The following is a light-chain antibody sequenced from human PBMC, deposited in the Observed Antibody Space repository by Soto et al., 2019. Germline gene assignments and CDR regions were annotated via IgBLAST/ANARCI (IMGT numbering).Light chain of an antibody. V-gene: IGKV3-20*01. CDR2: GAS. CDR3: QHYVTSLTT. Sequence: EIVLTQSPGTLSLSPGERATLSCGASQSVTSNYLAWYQQKPGQAPRLLIFGASIRVTGIPDRFIGNGSGTDFTLTISRLEPEDFAVYYCQHYVTSLTTFGQGTKVEVK. CDR1: QSVTSNY. J-gene: IGKJ1*01.